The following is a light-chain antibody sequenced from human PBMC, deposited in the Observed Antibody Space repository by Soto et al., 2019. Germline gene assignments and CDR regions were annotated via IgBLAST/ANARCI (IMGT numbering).Light chain of an antibody. J-gene: IGKJ1*01. CDR3: QQYDSYSRT. CDR1: QSISNW. V-gene: IGKV1-5*03. Sequence: DIQMTQSPSTLSASVGDRVTITCRASQSISNWLAWYQQKPGKAPNLLIYKASSLESGVPSRFSGSGSGTEFTLTISSLQPDDFANYYCQQYDSYSRTFGQGTKVEIK. CDR2: KAS.